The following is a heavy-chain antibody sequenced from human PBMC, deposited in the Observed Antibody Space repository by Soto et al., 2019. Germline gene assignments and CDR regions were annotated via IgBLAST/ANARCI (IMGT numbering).Heavy chain of an antibody. CDR3: ARDKSLTTDFDY. Sequence: QVQLQESGPGLVKPSQTLSLTCSVSGASISSGDSYWPWIRQPPGKGLEWIGYIHYSGTTYYNPSLKSRVTISVDTSKNQFSLKLSSVTAADTAVYFCARDKSLTTDFDYWGQGTLVTVSS. CDR2: IHYSGTT. CDR1: GASISSGDSY. J-gene: IGHJ4*02. D-gene: IGHD3-22*01. V-gene: IGHV4-30-4*01.